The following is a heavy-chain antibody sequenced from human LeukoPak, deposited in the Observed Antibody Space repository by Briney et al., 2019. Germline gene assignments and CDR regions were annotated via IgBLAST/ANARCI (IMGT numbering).Heavy chain of an antibody. D-gene: IGHD3-22*01. Sequence: GGSLRLSCAASGFTFSSYAMSWVRQAPGKGLGWVSGISGSGDNTYYADSVKGRFTISRDNAEDTLYLQMNSLRVEDTAVYYCVRSAFHAGSGNYYDYWGQGTLVTVSS. CDR3: VRSAFHAGSGNYYDY. CDR2: ISGSGDNT. CDR1: GFTFSSYA. J-gene: IGHJ4*02. V-gene: IGHV3-23*01.